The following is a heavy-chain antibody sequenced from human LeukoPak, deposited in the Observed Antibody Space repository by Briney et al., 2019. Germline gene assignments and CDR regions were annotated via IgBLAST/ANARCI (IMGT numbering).Heavy chain of an antibody. J-gene: IGHJ4*02. V-gene: IGHV1-2*02. CDR3: ACSSDYYDSSGYYLGNY. D-gene: IGHD3-22*01. CDR1: GYTFTGYY. Sequence: ASVKVSCTASGYTFTGYYMHWVRQAPGQGLEWMGWINPNSGGTNYAQKFQGRVTMTRDTSISTAYMELSRLRSDDTAVYYCACSSDYYDSSGYYLGNYWGQGTLVTVSS. CDR2: INPNSGGT.